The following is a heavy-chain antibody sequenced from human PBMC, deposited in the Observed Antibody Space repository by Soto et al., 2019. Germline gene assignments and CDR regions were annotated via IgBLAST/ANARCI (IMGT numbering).Heavy chain of an antibody. J-gene: IGHJ6*02. Sequence: GSLRLSCAASGXSFIDFSMSWVRQAPGKGLEWVSAIIGSGHNTYYTESLKGRFTISRYNSKNTLSLQVKSLRAEDTAVYYCVKWGYSVYDFTPPSGYYFLNGVDAWGQGTTVTVSS. CDR2: IIGSGHNT. CDR3: VKWGYSVYDFTPPSGYYFLNGVDA. D-gene: IGHD5-12*01. V-gene: IGHV3-23*01. CDR1: GXSFIDFS.